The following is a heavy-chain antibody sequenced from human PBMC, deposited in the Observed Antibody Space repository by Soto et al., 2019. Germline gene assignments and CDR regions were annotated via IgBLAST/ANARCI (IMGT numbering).Heavy chain of an antibody. J-gene: IGHJ6*02. CDR2: IYYSGST. CDR3: AREAPETTYYYYGMDV. D-gene: IGHD4-17*01. CDR1: GGSISSGDYY. V-gene: IGHV4-30-4*01. Sequence: SETLSLTCTVSGGSISSGDYYWSWIRQPPGKGLEWIGYIYYSGSTYYNPSLKSRVTISVDTSKNQFSLKLSSVTAADTAVYYCAREAPETTYYYYGMDVWGQGTTVTVSS.